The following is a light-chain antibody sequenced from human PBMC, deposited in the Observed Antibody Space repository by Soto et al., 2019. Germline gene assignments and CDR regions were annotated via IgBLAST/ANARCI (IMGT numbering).Light chain of an antibody. CDR3: QQYVTSAIT. CDR1: QSLGSSY. V-gene: IGKV3-20*01. J-gene: IGKJ5*01. Sequence: DIGFTQSPGNLYLSAVAVAPLSCRASQSLGSSYLAWYQQKPGQAPRLLIYGASNRATGIPDRFSGSGSGTDFTLTISRLEPEDFALYYCQQYVTSAITFGQGTRLEIK. CDR2: GAS.